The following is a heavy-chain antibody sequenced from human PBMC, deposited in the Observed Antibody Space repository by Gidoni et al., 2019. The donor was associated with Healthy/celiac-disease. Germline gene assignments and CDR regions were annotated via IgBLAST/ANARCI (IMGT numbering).Heavy chain of an antibody. CDR3: ARDPYYYGSGYYYYYGMDV. CDR2: ISAYNGNT. V-gene: IGHV1-18*04. D-gene: IGHD3-10*01. CDR1: GYTFTSYG. J-gene: IGHJ6*02. Sequence: QVQLVQSGAEVKKPGASVKVSCKASGYTFTSYGISWVRQAPGQGLEWMGWISAYNGNTNYAQKLQGRVTMTTDTSTSTAYMELRSLRSDDTAVYYCARDPYYYGSGYYYYYGMDVWGQGTTVTVSS.